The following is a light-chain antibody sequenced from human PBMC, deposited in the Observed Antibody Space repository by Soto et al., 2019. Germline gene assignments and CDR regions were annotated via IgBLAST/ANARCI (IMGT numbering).Light chain of an antibody. CDR2: AAS. CDR1: QDIRND. J-gene: IGKJ1*01. CDR3: LQDFNYPWT. V-gene: IGKV1-6*01. Sequence: AIQMTQSPSSLSASVGDRVTITCRASQDIRNDLGWYQQKPGKTPKLLIFAASSLQSGVPSRFSGSGSGTDFTLTISSLQPEDFANYYCLQDFNYPWTFGQGNKVEIE.